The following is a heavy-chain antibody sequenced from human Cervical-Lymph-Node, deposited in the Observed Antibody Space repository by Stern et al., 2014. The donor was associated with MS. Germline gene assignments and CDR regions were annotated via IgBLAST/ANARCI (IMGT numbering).Heavy chain of an antibody. CDR1: GFTFSLYA. D-gene: IGHD6-19*01. CDR3: AKEGIAVASFDY. J-gene: IGHJ4*02. Sequence: EMQLVESGGDLAQPGGSLRLSCAVSGFTFSLYAMSWVRQAPGKGLEWVSAISGTDSSTYYAETVKGRFTISGDNSKYKLYLQMNNLRAEDTAVYYCAKEGIAVASFDYWGQGTLVTVSS. V-gene: IGHV3-23*04. CDR2: ISGTDSST.